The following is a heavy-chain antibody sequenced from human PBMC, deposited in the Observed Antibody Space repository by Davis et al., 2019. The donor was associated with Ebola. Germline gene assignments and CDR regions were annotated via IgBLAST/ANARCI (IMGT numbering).Heavy chain of an antibody. CDR1: GFTVSNSY. CDR2: IYSGGHT. V-gene: IGHV3-66*02. Sequence: GESLKISCAASGFTVSNSYMSWVRQAPGKGLEWVSTIYSGGHTYYAESVKGRFSISRDNSKNTLYLHMNTLRPDDTAVYYCATTSVAGNSPQHWGRGTLVTVSS. CDR3: ATTSVAGNSPQH. D-gene: IGHD6-19*01. J-gene: IGHJ1*01.